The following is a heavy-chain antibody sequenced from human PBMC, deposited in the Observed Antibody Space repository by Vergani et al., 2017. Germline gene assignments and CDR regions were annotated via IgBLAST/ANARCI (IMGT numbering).Heavy chain of an antibody. CDR1: GFTFSSYG. V-gene: IGHV3-30*03. D-gene: IGHD6-19*01. Sequence: QVQLVESGGGVVQPGRSLRLSCAASGFTFSSYGMHWVRQAPGKGLEWVAVISYDGSNKYYADSVKGRFTISRDNSKNTLCLQMNSLRAEDTAVYYCARSSGWYVYYMDVWGKGTTVTVSS. CDR3: ARSSGWYVYYMDV. CDR2: ISYDGSNK. J-gene: IGHJ6*03.